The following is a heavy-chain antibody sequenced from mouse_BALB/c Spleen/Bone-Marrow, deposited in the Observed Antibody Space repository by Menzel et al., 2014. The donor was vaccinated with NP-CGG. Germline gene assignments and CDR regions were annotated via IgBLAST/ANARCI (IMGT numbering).Heavy chain of an antibody. J-gene: IGHJ3*01. D-gene: IGHD4-1*01. CDR2: FNPYNDVS. Sequence: EVKLVESGPELVKPGASMKISCKASGYSFADYTMNWVKQSHGKNLEWIGLFNPYNDVSTYNQKFKGKATLTVDKSSSTAYMELLSLTSEDSAAYYCARGGTAWFTYWGQGTLVTVSA. CDR1: GYSFADYT. V-gene: IGHV1-26*01. CDR3: ARGGTAWFTY.